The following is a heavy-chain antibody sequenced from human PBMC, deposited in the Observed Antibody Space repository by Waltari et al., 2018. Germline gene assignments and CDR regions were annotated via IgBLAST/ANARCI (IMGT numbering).Heavy chain of an antibody. D-gene: IGHD2-2*02. CDR1: GFSLSTSGVG. J-gene: IGHJ5*02. Sequence: QITLKESGPTLVKPTPTLTLTCTFSGFSLSTSGVGVGWIRQTPGKALEWLALIYWDDDKRYSPSLKSRLTSTKDTSKTHVVPTMTNMDPVDTATYSCAHSTPIHWFDPWGQGTLGTVSS. CDR3: AHSTPIHWFDP. V-gene: IGHV2-5*02. CDR2: IYWDDDK.